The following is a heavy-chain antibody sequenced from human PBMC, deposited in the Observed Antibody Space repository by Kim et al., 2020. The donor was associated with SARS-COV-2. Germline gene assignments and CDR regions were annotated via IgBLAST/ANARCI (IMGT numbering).Heavy chain of an antibody. V-gene: IGHV4-59*08. Sequence: SETLSLTCNVSGVSISGDYWSWIRQTPEKGLQWIASISYAGTMSYNPSLKSRVTISVDTSKNQDSLKLSSVTAADTATYYCARHLSGSGAFYNVGYWGEG. D-gene: IGHD3-10*01. CDR1: GVSISGDY. J-gene: IGHJ4*02. CDR2: ISYAGTM. CDR3: ARHLSGSGAFYNVGY.